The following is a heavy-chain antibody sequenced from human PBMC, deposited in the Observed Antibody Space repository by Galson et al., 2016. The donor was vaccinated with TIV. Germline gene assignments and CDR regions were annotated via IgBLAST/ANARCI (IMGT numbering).Heavy chain of an antibody. Sequence: VKVSCKVSGYNFTDCYLHWMQQAPGKGFEWMGHVDPEDGQTKYAPKFQGRVTMTADTSTDTAYMELTSLRSEDTAIYYCTTVRLRGSGGMDVWGQGTTVIVSS. CDR1: GYNFTDCY. V-gene: IGHV1-69-2*01. CDR2: VDPEDGQT. J-gene: IGHJ6*02. CDR3: TTVRLRGSGGMDV. D-gene: IGHD2-8*01.